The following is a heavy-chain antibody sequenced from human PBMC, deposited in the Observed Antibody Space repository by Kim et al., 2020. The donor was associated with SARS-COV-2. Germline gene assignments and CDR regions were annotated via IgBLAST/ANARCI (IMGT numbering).Heavy chain of an antibody. D-gene: IGHD4-17*01. V-gene: IGHV3-23*03. Sequence: GGSLRLSCAASGFTFSSYAMSWVRQAPGKGLEWVSVIYSGGSSTYYADSVKGRFTISRDNYKNTLYLQMNILRAEDTAVYYCAKGDGDWVSLDAFDIWG. CDR1: GFTFSSYA. CDR2: IYSGGSST. J-gene: IGHJ3*02. CDR3: AKGDGDWVSLDAFDI.